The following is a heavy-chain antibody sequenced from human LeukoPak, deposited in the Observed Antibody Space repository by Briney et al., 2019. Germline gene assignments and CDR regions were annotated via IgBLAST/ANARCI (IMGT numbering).Heavy chain of an antibody. CDR2: IWYDGSNK. CDR1: GFTFSSYG. J-gene: IGHJ5*02. CDR3: AREVIAAAGLGWFDP. D-gene: IGHD6-13*01. V-gene: IGHV3-33*01. Sequence: GRSLRLSCAASGFTFSSYGMHWVRQAPGKGLEWVAVIWYDGSNKYYADSVKGRFTISRDNSKNTLYLQMNSLRAEDTAVYYCAREVIAAAGLGWFDPWGQGTLVTVSS.